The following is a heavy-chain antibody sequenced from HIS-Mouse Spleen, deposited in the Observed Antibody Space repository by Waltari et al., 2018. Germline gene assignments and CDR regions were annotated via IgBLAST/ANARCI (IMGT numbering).Heavy chain of an antibody. J-gene: IGHJ5*02. CDR3: ARSPYYDFWSGYSDNWFDP. CDR2: IYYSGGT. CDR1: CGFFRSVGYY. D-gene: IGHD3-3*01. V-gene: IGHV4-31*03. Sequence: QVQLQESGPGLVKPSQTLSLICTVSCGFFRSVGYYWSWFTLPPWKGLAWIGYIYYSGGTYYNPSPKSRVTISVDTSKNQFSLKLSYGTAADTAVYYCARSPYYDFWSGYSDNWFDPWGQGTLVTVSS.